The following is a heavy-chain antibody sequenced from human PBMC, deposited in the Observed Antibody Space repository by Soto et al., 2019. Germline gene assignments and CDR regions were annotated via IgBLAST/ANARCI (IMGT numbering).Heavy chain of an antibody. D-gene: IGHD2-21*01. CDR2: INPSGGST. CDR3: ARVAYCGGECYSGSSIYYDE. CDR1: GYTFTRYY. Sequence: GVSGKVSCKASGYTFTRYYMHWVRRAPGQGLEWMGIINPSGGSTSYAQKFHGRVTMTRDTSTSTVYMELSSLRSEDTAVYYCARVAYCGGECYSGSSIYYDEWSQGTLVTVSS. J-gene: IGHJ4*02. V-gene: IGHV1-46*01.